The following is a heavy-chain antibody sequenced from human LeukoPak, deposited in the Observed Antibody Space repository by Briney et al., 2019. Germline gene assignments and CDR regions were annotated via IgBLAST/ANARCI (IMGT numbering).Heavy chain of an antibody. CDR3: AKIGVSGSTGNWFDP. V-gene: IGHV3-30-3*02. CDR2: ISYDGSNK. CDR1: GFTFSSYA. Sequence: GGSLRLSCAASGFTFSSYAMHWVRQAPGKGLEWVAVISYDGSNKYYADSVKGRFTISRDNSKNTLYLQMNSLRVEDTAVYYCAKIGVSGSTGNWFDPWGQGTLVTVSS. J-gene: IGHJ5*02. D-gene: IGHD3-10*01.